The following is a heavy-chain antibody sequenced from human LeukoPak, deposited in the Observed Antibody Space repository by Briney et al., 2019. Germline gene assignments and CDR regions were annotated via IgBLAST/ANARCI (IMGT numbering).Heavy chain of an antibody. CDR3: AGDVVGGGNFDY. Sequence: PSETLSLTCTVSGDSISSYYWSWIRQPPGKGLEWIGCSYYSGSTNYNPSLKSRVTISVDTSKNQFSLKLSSVTAADTAVYYCAGDVVGGGNFDYLGQGTLVTVSS. CDR2: SYYSGST. J-gene: IGHJ4*02. CDR1: GDSISSYY. D-gene: IGHD1-26*01. V-gene: IGHV4-59*01.